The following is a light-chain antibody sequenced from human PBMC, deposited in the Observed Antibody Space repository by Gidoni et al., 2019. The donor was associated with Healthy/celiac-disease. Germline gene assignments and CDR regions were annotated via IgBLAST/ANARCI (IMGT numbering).Light chain of an antibody. CDR1: QSVSSSY. CDR2: GAS. Sequence: EIVLTQSPGTLSLSPGERATPSCRASQSVSSSYLAWYQQKPGQAPRLLIYGASSSGSGTDFTLTISRLEPEDFAVYYCQQYGSSPPLTFXQXTRLEIK. V-gene: IGKV3-20*01. CDR3: QQYGSSPPLT. J-gene: IGKJ5*01.